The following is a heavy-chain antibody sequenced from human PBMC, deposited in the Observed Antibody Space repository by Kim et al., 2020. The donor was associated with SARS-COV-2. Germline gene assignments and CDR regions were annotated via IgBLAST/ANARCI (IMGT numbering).Heavy chain of an antibody. V-gene: IGHV3-9*01. D-gene: IGHD6-13*01. Sequence: AGFVRVRFTISRDNDKNSLYLQMNSLRAEDTALYYCAIDLRQQLVGPFDYWGQGTLVTVSS. J-gene: IGHJ4*02. CDR3: AIDLRQQLVGPFDY.